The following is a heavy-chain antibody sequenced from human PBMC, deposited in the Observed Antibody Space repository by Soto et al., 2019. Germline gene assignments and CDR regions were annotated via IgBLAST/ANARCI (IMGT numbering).Heavy chain of an antibody. CDR2: INYSGST. Sequence: PSETLSLTCTVSGGSMNDYYWSWIRQPPGKGLEWIGNINYSGSTNYNPSLKSRLTISVDTSKSQFSLKLSSVTAADTAVYYCARVIYEIYYHYGMDVWGQGTTVTVSS. J-gene: IGHJ6*02. D-gene: IGHD5-12*01. CDR3: ARVIYEIYYHYGMDV. V-gene: IGHV4-59*01. CDR1: GGSMNDYY.